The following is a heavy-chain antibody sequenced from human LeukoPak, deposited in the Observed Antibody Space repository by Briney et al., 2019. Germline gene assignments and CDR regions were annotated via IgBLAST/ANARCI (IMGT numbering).Heavy chain of an antibody. CDR3: ARAGGSEVVITYYFDY. Sequence: ASVKVSCKASGYTFTGYCMHWLRQAPGQGLEWMGRINPNSGGTNYAQKFQGRVTMTRDTSISTAYMELSKLRSDDTAVYYCARAGGSEVVITYYFDYWGQGTLVTVSS. D-gene: IGHD3-22*01. V-gene: IGHV1-2*06. J-gene: IGHJ4*02. CDR1: GYTFTGYC. CDR2: INPNSGGT.